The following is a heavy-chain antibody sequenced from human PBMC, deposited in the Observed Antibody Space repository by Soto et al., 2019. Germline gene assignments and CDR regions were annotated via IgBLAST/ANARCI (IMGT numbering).Heavy chain of an antibody. Sequence: HPGGSLRLSCAASGFTFSNYVMHWVRQAPGKGLDWVAVISYDGSKKFYADSVKGRFTISRDNSRNTLYLQMNSLRVDDTAVYFCARDYSVLIRYYFDSWGQGTLVTVSS. CDR1: GFTFSNYV. J-gene: IGHJ4*02. CDR2: ISYDGSKK. CDR3: ARDYSVLIRYYFDS. D-gene: IGHD3-22*01. V-gene: IGHV3-30-3*01.